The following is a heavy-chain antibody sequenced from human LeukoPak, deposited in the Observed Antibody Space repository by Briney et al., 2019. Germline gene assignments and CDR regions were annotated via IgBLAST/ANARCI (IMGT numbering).Heavy chain of an antibody. CDR1: GGSISSYY. V-gene: IGHV4-59*01. Sequence: SETLSLTCTVSGGSISSYYWSWIRQPPGKGLEWIGYIYYSGSTSYNPSLKSRVTISVDTSKNQFSLKLSSVTAADTAVYYCARNPRGMDGWGQGTTVTVSS. J-gene: IGHJ6*02. CDR3: ARNPRGMDG. CDR2: IYYSGST.